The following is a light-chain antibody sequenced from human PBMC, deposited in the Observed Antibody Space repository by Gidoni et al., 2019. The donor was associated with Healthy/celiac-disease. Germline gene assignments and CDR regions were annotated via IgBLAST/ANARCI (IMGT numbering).Light chain of an antibody. CDR1: SSDVGGYNY. CDR3: SSYTSISTRV. J-gene: IGLJ1*01. CDR2: EVS. V-gene: IGLV2-14*01. Sequence: QSALTQPAPVSGSPGQSITISCTGTSSDVGGYNYVSWYQQHPGKAPKLMIYEVSNRPSGVSNRFSGSKSGNTSSLTSSGLQAEDEADYYCSSYTSISTRVFGTGTKVTVL.